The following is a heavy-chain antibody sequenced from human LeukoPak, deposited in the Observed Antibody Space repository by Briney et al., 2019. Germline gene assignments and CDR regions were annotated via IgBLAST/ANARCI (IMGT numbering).Heavy chain of an antibody. CDR2: ISSSTI. CDR1: GFTFSSYS. Sequence: PGGSLRLSCAASGFTFSSYSMNWVRQAPGKGLEWVSYISSSTIYYADSVKGRFTISRDNAKNSLYLQMNSLRAEDTAVYYCARDGGLRSHFDYWGQGTLVTVSS. D-gene: IGHD5-12*01. V-gene: IGHV3-48*01. CDR3: ARDGGLRSHFDY. J-gene: IGHJ4*02.